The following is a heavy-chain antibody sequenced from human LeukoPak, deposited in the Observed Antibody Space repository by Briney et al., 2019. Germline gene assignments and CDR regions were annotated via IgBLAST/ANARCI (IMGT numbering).Heavy chain of an antibody. D-gene: IGHD3-3*01. J-gene: IGHJ4*02. Sequence: ASVKVSCKASGGTFSSYAISWVRQAPGQGLEWMGGIIPIFGTANYAQKFQGRVTITADESTSTAYMELSSLRSEDTAVYYCARTRLLIRIYDFWSGYYYNWGQGTLVTVSS. V-gene: IGHV1-69*13. CDR2: IIPIFGTA. CDR1: GGTFSSYA. CDR3: ARTRLLIRIYDFWSGYYYN.